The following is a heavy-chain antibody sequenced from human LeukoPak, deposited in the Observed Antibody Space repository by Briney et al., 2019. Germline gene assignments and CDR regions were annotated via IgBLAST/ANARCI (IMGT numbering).Heavy chain of an antibody. CDR1: GFTFSNYW. D-gene: IGHD3-10*01. J-gene: IGHJ6*02. Sequence: GGSLRLSCAASGFTFSNYWMTWVRQAPGKGLEWVAHINQDGSEEHYMDSVKARFTISRDNAKNSLSLQMNSLRAEDTAVYYCAKMDYYGSGARGYYYGMDVWGQGTTVTVSS. CDR3: AKMDYYGSGARGYYYGMDV. CDR2: INQDGSEE. V-gene: IGHV3-7*03.